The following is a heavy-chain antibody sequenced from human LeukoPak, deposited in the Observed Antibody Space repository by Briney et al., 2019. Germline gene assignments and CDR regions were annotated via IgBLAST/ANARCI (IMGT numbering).Heavy chain of an antibody. CDR1: GYTFTSYY. CDR3: ATDLKETLAIDP. CDR2: INPSGGST. J-gene: IGHJ5*02. V-gene: IGHV1-46*01. Sequence: GASVKVSCKASGYTFTSYYMHWVRQAPGQGLEWMGIINPSGGSTRYAQKFQGRVTMTEDTSTDTAYMELSSLRSEDTAVYYCATDLKETLAIDPWGQGTLVTVSS.